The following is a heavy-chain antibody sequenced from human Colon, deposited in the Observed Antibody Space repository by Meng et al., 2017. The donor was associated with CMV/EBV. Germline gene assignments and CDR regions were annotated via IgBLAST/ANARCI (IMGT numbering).Heavy chain of an antibody. CDR1: GFTFSNYV. J-gene: IGHJ3*02. CDR2: IYESGDLI. CDR3: AKGVYSGGHYRAFDM. D-gene: IGHD2-21*02. V-gene: IGHV3-23*05. Sequence: GESLKISCAASGFTFSNYVMIWVRQAPGKGLEWVATIYESGDLIYYADSVKGRFTISRDTSNNMLYLQMNSLRAEDTAVFYCAKGVYSGGHYRAFDMLGQGTMVTVS.